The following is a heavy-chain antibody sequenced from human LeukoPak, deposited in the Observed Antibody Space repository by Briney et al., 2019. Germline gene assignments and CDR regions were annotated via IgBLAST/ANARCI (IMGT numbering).Heavy chain of an antibody. J-gene: IGHJ4*02. CDR2: IYHRGNT. V-gene: IGHV4-30-2*06. D-gene: IGHD6-19*01. Sequence: SQTLSLTYAVSGGSINSGIYSWSWIRQSPGRGLEWIGYIYHRGNTFYNPSLKSRVTISIDTSKNHFSLKLSFVTAADTAAYYCARKAGTRRAYFDYWGQGTLVTVSS. CDR3: ARKAGTRRAYFDY. CDR1: GGSINSGIYS.